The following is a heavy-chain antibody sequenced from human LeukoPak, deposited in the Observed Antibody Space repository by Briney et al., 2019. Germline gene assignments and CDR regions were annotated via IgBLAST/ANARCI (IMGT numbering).Heavy chain of an antibody. V-gene: IGHV3-23*01. Sequence: PGGSLRLACVASGFTFSTYAMTWVRHAPGKVLEWVCSMSVRGDRTYYADSVRGRFNIYRDIYENTLFLHMNSLRAEDTAVYYCVKDWRDDSNCGNDCLQYWGQGTLVTVSS. D-gene: IGHD2-21*01. CDR3: VKDWRDDSNCGNDCLQY. CDR2: MSVRGDRT. J-gene: IGHJ4*02. CDR1: GFTFSTYA.